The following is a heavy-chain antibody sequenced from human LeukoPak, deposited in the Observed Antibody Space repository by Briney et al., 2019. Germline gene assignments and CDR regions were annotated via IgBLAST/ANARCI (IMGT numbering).Heavy chain of an antibody. CDR3: AGASRAAAAGTFDF. D-gene: IGHD6-13*01. J-gene: IGHJ5*01. CDR2: IRSKAYGGTT. V-gene: IGHV3-49*04. CDR1: GFTFGDYA. Sequence: GGSLRLSCTASGFTFGDYAMSWVRQAPGKGLEWVGFIRSKAYGGTTEYAASVKGRFTISSDDSKSIAYLQMNSLKTEDTALYYCAGASRAAAAGTFDFWGQGTQVTVSP.